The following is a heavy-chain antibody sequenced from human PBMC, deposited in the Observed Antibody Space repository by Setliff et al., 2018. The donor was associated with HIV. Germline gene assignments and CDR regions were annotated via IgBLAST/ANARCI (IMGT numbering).Heavy chain of an antibody. CDR3: ARDRCDSVKCYLYNWFDP. J-gene: IGHJ5*02. V-gene: IGHV1-3*04. CDR2: IKTGNGDT. D-gene: IGHD3-22*01. Sequence: ASVKVSCKTSGYSFSSHPINWVRQAPGQRPEWMGWIKTGNGDTQYSQKFRDRVTITRDTSADTVYMELSSLRSEDTAVYYCARDRCDSVKCYLYNWFDPWGQGTLVTVSS. CDR1: GYSFSSHP.